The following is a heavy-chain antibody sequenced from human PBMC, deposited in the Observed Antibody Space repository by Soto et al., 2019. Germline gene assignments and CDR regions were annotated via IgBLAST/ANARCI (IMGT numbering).Heavy chain of an antibody. V-gene: IGHV1-2*02. D-gene: IGHD5-12*01. CDR1: GYTFTGYY. Sequence: GASVKVSCKASGYTFTGYYIHWVRQAPGQGLEWMGWINPNTGGTDSQQKFQGRVTMTRDSSITTAYMELSSLRSDDTAVFYCATATSGDDSDFDDSGEGTPVTVCS. CDR2: INPNTGGT. J-gene: IGHJ4*02. CDR3: ATATSGDDSDFDD.